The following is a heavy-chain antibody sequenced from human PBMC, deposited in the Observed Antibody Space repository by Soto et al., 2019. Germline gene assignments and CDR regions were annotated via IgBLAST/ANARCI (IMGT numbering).Heavy chain of an antibody. CDR1: GFTFSSYS. Sequence: EVQLVESGGGLVKPGGSLRLSCVVSGFTFSSYSMNWVRQAPGKGLEWVSSISSSSIYTYYADSVKGRFTISRDNAKNSVYLQMNSLRAEETAVYYCARDFKESQYYYYCMDVWGKGTTVTVSS. CDR2: ISSSSIYT. D-gene: IGHD3-10*01. J-gene: IGHJ6*03. V-gene: IGHV3-21*06. CDR3: ARDFKESQYYYYCMDV.